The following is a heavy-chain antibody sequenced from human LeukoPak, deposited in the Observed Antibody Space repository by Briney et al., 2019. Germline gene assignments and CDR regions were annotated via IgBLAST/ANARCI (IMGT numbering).Heavy chain of an antibody. J-gene: IGHJ6*03. CDR1: GFTFSSYW. Sequence: GGSLRLSCAASGFTFSSYWMHWVRQAPGKGLVWVSRINSDGSSTSYADSVKGRFTISRDNAKNTLYLQMNSLRAKDTAVYYCARVDLLFYYYYYMDVWGKGTTVTISS. V-gene: IGHV3-74*01. CDR2: INSDGSST. CDR3: ARVDLLFYYYYYMDV. D-gene: IGHD2-21*02.